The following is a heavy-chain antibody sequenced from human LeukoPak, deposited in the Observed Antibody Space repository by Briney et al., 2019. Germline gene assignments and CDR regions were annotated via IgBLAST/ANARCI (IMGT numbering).Heavy chain of an antibody. CDR3: AKDKSGIAARANWFDP. V-gene: IGHV3-23*01. CDR1: GFTFSSYA. D-gene: IGHD6-6*01. J-gene: IGHJ5*02. Sequence: AGGSLRLSCAASGFTFSSYAMSWVRQAPGKGLEWVSAISGSGGSTYYADSVKGRFTISRDNSKNTLYLQMNSLRAEDTAVYYCAKDKSGIAARANWFDPWGQGTLVTVSS. CDR2: ISGSGGST.